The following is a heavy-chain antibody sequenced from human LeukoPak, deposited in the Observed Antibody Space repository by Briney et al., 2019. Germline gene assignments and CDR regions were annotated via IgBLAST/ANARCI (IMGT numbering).Heavy chain of an antibody. CDR3: AKASGQAGYCSSTSCHYTFDY. J-gene: IGHJ4*02. CDR1: GFPLNSYA. V-gene: IGHV3-30-3*01. CDR2: ISYDGTNK. Sequence: GSPKLSCAASGFPLNSYAMHWVRQAPGKGLEWVAVISYDGTNKYYADSVKGRFTVSRDNSKNTLYLQMNSLRAEDTTVYYCAKASGQAGYCSSTSCHYTFDYWGQGTLVTVSS. D-gene: IGHD2-2*01.